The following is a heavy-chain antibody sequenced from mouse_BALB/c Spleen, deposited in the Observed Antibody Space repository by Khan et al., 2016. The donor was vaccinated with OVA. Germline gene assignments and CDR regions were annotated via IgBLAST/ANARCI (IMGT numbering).Heavy chain of an antibody. CDR1: GHSITSDHA. J-gene: IGHJ1*01. Sequence: EVQLQESGPGLVKPSQSLSLTCTVTGHSITSDHAWNWIRQFPGNKLEWRGYISYSGATSYNPSLKSRISITRDTSKNQSFLQLKSVTTEDTATYYCARHNYGYWYFDVWGAGTTVTVSS. D-gene: IGHD1-2*01. CDR3: ARHNYGYWYFDV. V-gene: IGHV3-2*02. CDR2: ISYSGAT.